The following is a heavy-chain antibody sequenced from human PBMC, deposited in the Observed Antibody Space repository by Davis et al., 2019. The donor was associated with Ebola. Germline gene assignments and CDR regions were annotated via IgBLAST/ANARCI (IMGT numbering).Heavy chain of an antibody. Sequence: MPGGSLRLSCTVSGGSISSSSYYWGWIRQPPGKGLEWIGSIYYSGSTYYNPSLKSRVTISVDTSKNQFSLKLSSVTAADTAVYYCARLGDYFDYWGQGTLVTVSS. CDR1: GGSISSSSYY. CDR3: ARLGDYFDY. J-gene: IGHJ4*02. V-gene: IGHV4-39*01. CDR2: IYYSGST. D-gene: IGHD4-17*01.